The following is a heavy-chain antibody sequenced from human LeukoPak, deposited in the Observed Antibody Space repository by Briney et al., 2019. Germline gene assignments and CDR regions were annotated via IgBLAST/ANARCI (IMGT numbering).Heavy chain of an antibody. J-gene: IGHJ3*02. Sequence: ASETLSLTCTVSGGSISGYYWNWIRQPPGKGLEWIGYIYYTGSTSYNPSLKSRVTISLDTSKNQFSLKLSSVTAADTAVYYCARRYSSSSYSAFDIWGQGTMVTVSS. CDR3: ARRYSSSSYSAFDI. D-gene: IGHD6-13*01. V-gene: IGHV4-59*08. CDR1: GGSISGYY. CDR2: IYYTGST.